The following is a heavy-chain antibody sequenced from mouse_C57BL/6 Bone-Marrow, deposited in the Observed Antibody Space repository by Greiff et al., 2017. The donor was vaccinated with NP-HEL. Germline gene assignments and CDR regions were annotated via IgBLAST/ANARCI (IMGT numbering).Heavy chain of an antibody. CDR2: INYDGSST. CDR1: GFTFSDYY. V-gene: IGHV5-16*01. CDR3: AREDYYGSSYPSWLAY. J-gene: IGHJ3*01. D-gene: IGHD1-1*01. Sequence: EVMLVESEGGLVQPGSSMKLSCTASGFTFSDYYMAWVRQVPEKGLEWVANINYDGSSTYYLDSLKSRFIISRDNAKNILYLQMSSLKSEDTATYYCAREDYYGSSYPSWLAYWGQGTLVTVSA.